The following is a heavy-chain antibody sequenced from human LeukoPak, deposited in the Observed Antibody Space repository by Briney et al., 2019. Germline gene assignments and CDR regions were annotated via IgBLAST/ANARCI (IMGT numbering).Heavy chain of an antibody. V-gene: IGHV1-18*01. CDR1: GYTFTSYG. CDR2: ISAYNGNT. CDR3: ARQVPIAAAVHAFDI. Sequence: ASVKVSCKASGYTFTSYGISWVRQAPGQGLEWMGWISAYNGNTNYAQKLQGRVTMTTDTSTSTAYMELRSLRSDDTAVYYCARQVPIAAAVHAFDIWGQGTMVTVSS. J-gene: IGHJ3*02. D-gene: IGHD6-13*01.